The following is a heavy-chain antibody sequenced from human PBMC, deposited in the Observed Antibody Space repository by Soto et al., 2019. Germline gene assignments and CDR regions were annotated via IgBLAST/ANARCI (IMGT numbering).Heavy chain of an antibody. D-gene: IGHD1-26*01. CDR3: ARGDRWLLHL. CDR2: IYYGGST. Sequence: QVQLQESGPGLVKPSQTLSLTCTVSGGSISSGGYYWSWIRQHPGKGLEWIGNIYYGGSTYYNPSLKSRVTISVDTSKNQLSLKLSSVTAADTAVYYCARGDRWLLHLWGQGTLVTVSS. V-gene: IGHV4-31*03. CDR1: GGSISSGGYY. J-gene: IGHJ4*02.